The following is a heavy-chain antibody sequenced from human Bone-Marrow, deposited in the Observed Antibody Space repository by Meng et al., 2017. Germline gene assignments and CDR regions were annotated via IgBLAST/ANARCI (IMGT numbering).Heavy chain of an antibody. CDR3: ARVDHHDAFDI. D-gene: IGHD1-14*01. J-gene: IGHJ3*02. CDR1: GFTFSSYE. Sequence: LSLTCTASGFTFSSYEMNWVRQAPGKGLEWVSYISSSGSTIYYADSVKGRFTISRDNAKNSLYLQMNSLRAEDTAVYYCARVDHHDAFDIWGQGTMVTVSS. V-gene: IGHV3-48*03. CDR2: ISSSGSTI.